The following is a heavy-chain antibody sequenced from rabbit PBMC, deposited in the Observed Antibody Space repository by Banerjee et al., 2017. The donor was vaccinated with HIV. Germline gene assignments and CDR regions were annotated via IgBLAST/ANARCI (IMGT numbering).Heavy chain of an antibody. CDR3: ARAGDTGNNYVTYFSL. CDR1: GFSFSSSYW. V-gene: IGHV1S40*01. D-gene: IGHD8-1*01. Sequence: QSLEESGGDLVKPGASLTLTCTASGFSFSSSYWICWVRQAPGKGLEWIGCIYTGSSGSTHYASWAKGRFTISKTSSTTVTLQLNSLTAADTATYFCARAGDTGNNYVTYFSLWGPGTLVTVS. J-gene: IGHJ4*01. CDR2: IYTGSSGST.